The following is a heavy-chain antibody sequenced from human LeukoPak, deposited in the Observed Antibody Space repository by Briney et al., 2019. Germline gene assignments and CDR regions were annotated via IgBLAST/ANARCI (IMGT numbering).Heavy chain of an antibody. CDR2: IWNDGSLE. CDR3: ARPPSRGYSSSFEY. V-gene: IGHV3-33*01. Sequence: GGSLRLSCEASGLRFSSYGMHWVRQAPGKGLEWMAVIWNDGSLEYYGDSVKGRFTISRDNSKSTLFLQWSSLKASDTAMYYCARPPSRGYSSSFEYWGQGTLVTVSS. CDR1: GLRFSSYG. D-gene: IGHD2-2*03. J-gene: IGHJ4*02.